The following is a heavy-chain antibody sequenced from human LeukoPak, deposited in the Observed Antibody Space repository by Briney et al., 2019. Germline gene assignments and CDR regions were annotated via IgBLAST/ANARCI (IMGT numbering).Heavy chain of an antibody. CDR1: GASIPSSYY. CDR3: ARLTGGGSYWGYFDY. J-gene: IGHJ4*02. V-gene: IGHV4-4*09. Sequence: SESLSLTCTVSGASIPSSYYWSWIRQPPGKGLECIGYISASGNTNYNPSLKSRVTISVDTSKSQFSLNLSSVTAADTAIYYCARLTGGGSYWGYFDYWGQGNLVTVSS. CDR2: ISASGNT. D-gene: IGHD1-26*01.